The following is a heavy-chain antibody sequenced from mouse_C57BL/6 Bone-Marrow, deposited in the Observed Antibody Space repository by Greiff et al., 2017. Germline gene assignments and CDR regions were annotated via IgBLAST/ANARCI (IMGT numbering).Heavy chain of an antibody. CDR1: GYTFTDYE. CDR2: IDPETGGT. CDR3: TNYYGSRGY. J-gene: IGHJ2*01. Sequence: ESGAELVRPGASVTLSCKASGYTFTDYEMHWVKQTPVHGLEWIGAIDPETGGTAYNQKFKGKAILTADKSSSTAYMELRSLTSEDSAVYYCTNYYGSRGYWGQGTTLTVSS. D-gene: IGHD1-1*01. V-gene: IGHV1-15*01.